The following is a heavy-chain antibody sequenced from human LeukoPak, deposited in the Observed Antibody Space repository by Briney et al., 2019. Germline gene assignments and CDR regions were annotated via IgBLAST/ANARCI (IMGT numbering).Heavy chain of an antibody. Sequence: GGSLRLSCAASGFTFSSYGMSWVRQAPGKGLEWVSAISGSGGSTYYADSVKGRFTISRDNSKNTLYLQMNSLRAEDTAVYYCAKAGQSSGWYQNWGQGTLVTVSS. D-gene: IGHD6-19*01. V-gene: IGHV3-23*01. CDR2: ISGSGGST. J-gene: IGHJ4*02. CDR1: GFTFSSYG. CDR3: AKAGQSSGWYQN.